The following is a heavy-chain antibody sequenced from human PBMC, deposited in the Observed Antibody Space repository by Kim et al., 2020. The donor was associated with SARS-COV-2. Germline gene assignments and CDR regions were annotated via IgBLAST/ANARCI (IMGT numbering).Heavy chain of an antibody. J-gene: IGHJ5*02. CDR1: GYNFIDYG. CDR3: ARGTMLRERRFDP. Sequence: ASVKVSCKASGYNFIDYGISWARQAPGQGLEWVGWISVLNGYVKYAQKFRDRVTMTTDRATTTGYMELRNLRSDDTAIYYCARGTMLRERRFDPWGQGTLVTVSS. D-gene: IGHD3-10*01. V-gene: IGHV1-18*01. CDR2: ISVLNGYV.